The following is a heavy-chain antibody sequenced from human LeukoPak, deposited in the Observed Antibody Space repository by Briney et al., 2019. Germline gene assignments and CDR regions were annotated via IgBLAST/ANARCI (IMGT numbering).Heavy chain of an antibody. CDR2: INTDGSRT. D-gene: IGHD5-24*01. V-gene: IGHV3-74*01. J-gene: IGHJ4*02. Sequence: GGSLRLSCAASGFTFSRYWMHWVRQAPKKGLVWVSRINTDGSRTTYADSVRGRFTIPRDNAKKTLYLQMNSLRAEDTAVYYCAKKGWEDGLDHTPDLLYYFDYWGQGTLVTASS. CDR1: GFTFSRYW. CDR3: AKKGWEDGLDHTPDLLYYFDY.